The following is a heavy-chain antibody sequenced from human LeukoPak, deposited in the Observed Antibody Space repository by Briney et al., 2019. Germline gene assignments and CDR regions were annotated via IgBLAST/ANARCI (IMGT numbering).Heavy chain of an antibody. CDR2: IYFSGST. J-gene: IGHJ6*03. CDR3: VGGPQYHYSCGYSHNYYYYMEV. V-gene: IGHV4-59*11. Sequence: SQTLSLTCTVSSGSISGHYRSWIRQPPGKGLEWIGYIYFSGSTDYNPSLTSGVTISVDTSTKQFSLKLSSVTAVETAVCYCVGGPQYHYSCGYSHNYYYYMEVWGKGTTVTV. CDR1: SGSISGHY. D-gene: IGHD3-22*01.